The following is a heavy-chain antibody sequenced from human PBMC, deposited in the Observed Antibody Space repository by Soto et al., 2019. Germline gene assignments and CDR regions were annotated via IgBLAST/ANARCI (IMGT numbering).Heavy chain of an antibody. J-gene: IGHJ6*02. Sequence: QVQLQESGPGLVKPSQTLSLTCTVSGGSISRGGYYWSWIRQHPGKGLEWIGYIYYSGSTYYNPSLKSRVTISVDTSKNQFSLKLSSVTAADTAVYYCARDLQYSRLFYGMDVWGQGTTVTVS. V-gene: IGHV4-31*03. D-gene: IGHD6-13*01. CDR2: IYYSGST. CDR3: ARDLQYSRLFYGMDV. CDR1: GGSISRGGYY.